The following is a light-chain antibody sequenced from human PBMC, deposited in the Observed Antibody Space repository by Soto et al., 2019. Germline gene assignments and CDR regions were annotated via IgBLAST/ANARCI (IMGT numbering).Light chain of an antibody. J-gene: IGKJ1*01. Sequence: DIQMTQSPSSLSASVGDRVTIACRASQGVSNYLAWFQQKPGKLPKLLIFAASAMQSGVPSRFSGSGSGTDFTLTISSLQPEDVATYYCQTYDPAPAWAFGQGTRVEIK. CDR3: QTYDPAPAWA. CDR1: QGVSNY. V-gene: IGKV1-27*01. CDR2: AAS.